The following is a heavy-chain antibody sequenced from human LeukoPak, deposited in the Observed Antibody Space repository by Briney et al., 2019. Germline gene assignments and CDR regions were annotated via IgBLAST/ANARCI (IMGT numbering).Heavy chain of an antibody. CDR1: GFTFSSYG. CDR2: IWYDGSNK. Sequence: GGSLRLSCAASGFTFSSYGMHWVRQAPGKGLEWVAVIWYDGSNKYYADSVKGRFTISRDNSKNTLYLRMNSLRAEDTAVYYCAREVPEYQLPFDYWGQGTLVTVSS. D-gene: IGHD2-2*01. CDR3: AREVPEYQLPFDY. J-gene: IGHJ4*02. V-gene: IGHV3-33*01.